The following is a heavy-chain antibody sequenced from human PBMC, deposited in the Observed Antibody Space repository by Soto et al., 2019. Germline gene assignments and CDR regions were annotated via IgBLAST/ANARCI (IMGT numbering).Heavy chain of an antibody. V-gene: IGHV3-23*01. CDR3: ATEPGT. Sequence: PGGSLRLSCAASGCTFSSYTMSRVRQAPGKGLEWVSGISGSGVSTYYADSVKGRFTISRDNSENTLYLQMNSLRAEDTAVYYRATEPGTWGPGTL. CDR2: ISGSGVST. J-gene: IGHJ5*02. CDR1: GCTFSSYT.